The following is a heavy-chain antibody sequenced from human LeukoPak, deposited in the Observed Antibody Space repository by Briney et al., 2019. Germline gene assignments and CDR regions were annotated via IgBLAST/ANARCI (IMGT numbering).Heavy chain of an antibody. J-gene: IGHJ4*02. CDR1: GGSISSGGFY. Sequence: SETLSLTCTVSGGSISSGGFYWSWIRQHPGKGLEWIGYIYYSGNTHYNPSLKSRVNISVDTSKNQFSLKLSSVTAADTAVYYCARVRYSSGFDYWGQGTLVTVSS. D-gene: IGHD6-19*01. V-gene: IGHV4-31*03. CDR2: IYYSGNT. CDR3: ARVRYSSGFDY.